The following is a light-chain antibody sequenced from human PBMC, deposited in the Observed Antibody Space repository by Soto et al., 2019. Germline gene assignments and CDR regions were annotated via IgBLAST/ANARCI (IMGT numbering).Light chain of an antibody. V-gene: IGKV3-15*01. CDR2: GAS. CDR1: RSVSTN. Sequence: EIVMTQSPATLSVSPGDRATLSCRASRSVSTNLAWYQQKPGQAPRLLIYGASTRTTGIPARFSGSGSGTEFTLTISSLQSEDFVVYSCQQYNHWPTFGQGTKVDIK. J-gene: IGKJ1*01. CDR3: QQYNHWPT.